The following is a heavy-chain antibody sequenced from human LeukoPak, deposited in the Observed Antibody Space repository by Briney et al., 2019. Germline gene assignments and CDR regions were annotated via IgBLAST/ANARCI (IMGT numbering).Heavy chain of an antibody. CDR2: IYHSGST. V-gene: IGHV4-38-2*02. CDR3: ARVGITMVRGARSHFDY. J-gene: IGHJ4*02. Sequence: SETLSLTCTVSGGSISSYYWSWIRQPPGKGLEWIGSIYHSGSTYYNPSLKSRVTISVDTSKNQFSLKLSSVTAADTAVYYCARVGITMVRGARSHFDYWGQGTLVTVSS. CDR1: GGSISSYY. D-gene: IGHD3-10*01.